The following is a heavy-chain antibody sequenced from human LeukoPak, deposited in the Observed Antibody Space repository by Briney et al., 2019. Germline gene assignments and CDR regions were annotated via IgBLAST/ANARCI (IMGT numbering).Heavy chain of an antibody. CDR2: ISHTEGT. Sequence: SETLSLTCGVLGVSINDYYWSWIRQSPGKGLEWIGEISHTEGTRYNPSLESRVTMSVGTSENQLSLKLIFVTAADTAVYYCARIRCGHSGSVCYNHWGLGTMVTVSS. CDR1: GVSINDYY. D-gene: IGHD2-21*01. J-gene: IGHJ4*02. V-gene: IGHV4-34*01. CDR3: ARIRCGHSGSVCYNH.